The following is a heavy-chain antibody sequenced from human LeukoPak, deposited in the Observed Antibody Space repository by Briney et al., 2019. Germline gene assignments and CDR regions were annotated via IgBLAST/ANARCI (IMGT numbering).Heavy chain of an antibody. Sequence: SETLSLTCAVYGGSFSGYYWNWIRQPPGKGLEWIGEINHSGSTNYIPSLKSRVTISVDTSKNQFSLKLSSVTAADTAVYCCARGSKMLGYNWFDPWGQGTLVTVSS. V-gene: IGHV4-34*01. D-gene: IGHD1-26*01. CDR3: ARGSKMLGYNWFDP. CDR2: INHSGST. CDR1: GGSFSGYY. J-gene: IGHJ5*02.